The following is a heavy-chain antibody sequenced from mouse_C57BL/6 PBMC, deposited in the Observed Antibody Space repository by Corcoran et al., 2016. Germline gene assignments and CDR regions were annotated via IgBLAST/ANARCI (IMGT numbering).Heavy chain of an antibody. V-gene: IGHV9-3*01. CDR2: INTYSGVP. CDR3: ARFYDGYYDAMDY. CDR1: GYTFTTYG. J-gene: IGHJ4*01. D-gene: IGHD2-3*01. Sequence: QIPLVQSGPELKKPGETVKISCKASGYTFTTYGMSWVKQAPGKGLKWMGWINTYSGVPTYADDFKGRFAFSLETSASTAYLQINNLKNEDTATYFCARFYDGYYDAMDYWGQGTSVTVS.